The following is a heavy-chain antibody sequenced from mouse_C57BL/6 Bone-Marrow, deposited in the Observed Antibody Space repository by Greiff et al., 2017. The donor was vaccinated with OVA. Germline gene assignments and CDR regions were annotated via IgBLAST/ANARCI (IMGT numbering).Heavy chain of an antibody. V-gene: IGHV1-50*01. CDR1: GYTFTSYW. Sequence: QVQLQQPGAELVKPGASVKLSCKASGYTFTSYWMQWVKQRPGQGLEWIGEIDPSDSYNNYNQKFKGKATLTVDTSSSTAYMQLSSLTSEDSAVYYCARGDGSSYGLAYWGQGTLVTVSA. J-gene: IGHJ3*01. D-gene: IGHD1-1*01. CDR3: ARGDGSSYGLAY. CDR2: IDPSDSYN.